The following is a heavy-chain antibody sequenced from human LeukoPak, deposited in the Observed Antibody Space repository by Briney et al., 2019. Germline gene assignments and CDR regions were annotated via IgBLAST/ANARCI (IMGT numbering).Heavy chain of an antibody. CDR3: ASMYFSQYLQH. CDR1: GFTFSSYG. J-gene: IGHJ1*01. D-gene: IGHD2-8*01. CDR2: ISYDGSNK. V-gene: IGHV3-30*03. Sequence: GRSLRLSCAASGFTFSSYGMHWVRQAPGKGLEWVAVISYDGSNKYYADSVKGRFTISRDNSKNTLYLQMNSLRAEDTAVYYCASMYFSQYLQHWGQGTLVTVSS.